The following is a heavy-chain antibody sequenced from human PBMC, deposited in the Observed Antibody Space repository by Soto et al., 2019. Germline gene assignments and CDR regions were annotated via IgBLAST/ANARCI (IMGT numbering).Heavy chain of an antibody. CDR1: GGSFSGYY. V-gene: IGHV4-34*01. CDR3: ARVKRYCSSTSCYRRVYNWFDP. CDR2: INHSGST. J-gene: IGHJ5*02. Sequence: SKTLSLTCAVYGGSFSGYYWSWIRQPPGKGLEWIGEINHSGSTNYNPSLKSRVTISVDTSKNQFSLKLSSVTAADTAVYYCARVKRYCSSTSCYRRVYNWFDPWGQGTLVTVSS. D-gene: IGHD2-2*01.